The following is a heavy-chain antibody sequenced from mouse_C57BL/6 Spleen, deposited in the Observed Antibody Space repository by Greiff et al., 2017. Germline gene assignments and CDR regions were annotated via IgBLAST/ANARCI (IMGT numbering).Heavy chain of an antibody. CDR2: ISDGGSYT. CDR3: ARDVTWYFDV. CDR1: GFTFSIYA. Sequence: EVKVVESGGGLVKPGGSLKLSCAASGFTFSIYAMSWVRQTPEKRLEWVATISDGGSYTYYPDNVKGRFTISRDNAKNNLYLQMSHLKSEDTALYYCARDVTWYFDVWCTGTTVTVSS. J-gene: IGHJ1*03. V-gene: IGHV5-4*01.